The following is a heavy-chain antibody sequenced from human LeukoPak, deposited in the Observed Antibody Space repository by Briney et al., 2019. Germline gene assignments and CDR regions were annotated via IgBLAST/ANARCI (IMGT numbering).Heavy chain of an antibody. V-gene: IGHV4-59*01. CDR2: IYYSGST. CDR3: ARAPQWLFYFDY. J-gene: IGHJ4*02. Sequence: PSETLSLTCTVSGGSISSYYWSWIRQPAGKGLEWIGYIYYSGSTNYNPSLKSRVTISVDTSKNQFSLKLSSVTAADTAVYYCARAPQWLFYFDYWGQGTLVTVSS. CDR1: GGSISSYY. D-gene: IGHD6-19*01.